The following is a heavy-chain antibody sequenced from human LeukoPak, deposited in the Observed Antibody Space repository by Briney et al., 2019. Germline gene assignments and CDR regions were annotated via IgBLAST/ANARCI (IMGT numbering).Heavy chain of an antibody. D-gene: IGHD3-3*01. CDR1: GYTFTSYT. CDR2: INTNTGNP. Sequence: ASVKVSCKASGYTFTSYTMNWVRQAPGQGLKWMGWINTNTGNPTYAQGFTGRFVFSLDTSVSTAYLQISSLKAEDTAVYYCARERSTIFGVVRRHNNWFDPWGQGTLVTVSS. V-gene: IGHV7-4-1*02. CDR3: ARERSTIFGVVRRHNNWFDP. J-gene: IGHJ5*02.